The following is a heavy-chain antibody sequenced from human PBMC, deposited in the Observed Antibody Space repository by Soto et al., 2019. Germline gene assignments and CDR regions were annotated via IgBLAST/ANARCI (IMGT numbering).Heavy chain of an antibody. J-gene: IGHJ5*02. CDR3: KRGIQLGS. V-gene: IGHV1-69*06. CDR1: GGTFSNYA. CDR2: IIPLSGTP. Sequence: QVQLVQSGAEVKKPGSSVKVSCKASGGTFSNYALTWVRQAPAQGLEWMGGIIPLSGTPNYAQKFQGRVTITAEKSTTTVYMELSGLRSEDTAVYYCKRGIQLGSWCKGTLVTV. D-gene: IGHD5-18*01.